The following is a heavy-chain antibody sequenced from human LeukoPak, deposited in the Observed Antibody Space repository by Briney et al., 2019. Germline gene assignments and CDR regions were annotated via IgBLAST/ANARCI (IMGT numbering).Heavy chain of an antibody. J-gene: IGHJ4*02. CDR3: ARGLYDGGSWFHFDS. CDR2: IYFTGTT. Sequence: SETLSLTCTVSGGSISSTTYYWAWIRQPPGKRLEWIGNIYFTGTTFYNPSLKSRVIMSIGTSKNHFSLDLNSVTAADMAVYYCARGLYDGGSWFHFDSWGQGTLVTVSS. CDR1: GGSISSTTYY. D-gene: IGHD6-13*01. V-gene: IGHV4-39*02.